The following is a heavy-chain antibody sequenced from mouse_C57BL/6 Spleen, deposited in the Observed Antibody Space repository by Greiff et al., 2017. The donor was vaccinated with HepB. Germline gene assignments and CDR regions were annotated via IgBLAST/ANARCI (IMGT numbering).Heavy chain of an antibody. CDR2: ISYDGSN. CDR3: ARGGGNYPL. J-gene: IGHJ4*01. V-gene: IGHV3-6*01. D-gene: IGHD2-1*01. Sequence: VQLQQSGPGLVKPSQSLSLTCSVTGYSITSGYYWNWIRQFPGNKLEWMGYISYDGSNNYNPSLKNRISITRDTSKNQFFLKLNSVTTEDTATYYCARGGGNYPLWGQGTSVTVSS. CDR1: GYSITSGYY.